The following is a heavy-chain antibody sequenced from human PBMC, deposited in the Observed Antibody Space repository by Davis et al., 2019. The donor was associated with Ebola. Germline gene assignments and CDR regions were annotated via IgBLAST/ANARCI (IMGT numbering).Heavy chain of an antibody. CDR1: GSTFRSYD. J-gene: IGHJ5*01. CDR3: ARAGFGSTWFDC. Sequence: GESLKISCAASGSTFRSYDMHWVRQATGKGLEWVSAIGAAGDTYYPVSVKGRFTISRENAKNSLYLQMNSLRAEDTAVYYCARAGFGSTWFDCWGQGILVTVSS. CDR2: IGAAGDT. D-gene: IGHD6-13*01. V-gene: IGHV3-13*01.